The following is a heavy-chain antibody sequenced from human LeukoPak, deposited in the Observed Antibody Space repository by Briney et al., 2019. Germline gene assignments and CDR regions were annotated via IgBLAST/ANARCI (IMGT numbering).Heavy chain of an antibody. D-gene: IGHD2-15*01. Sequence: GGSLRLSCAAAGFTFSSYAMSWVRQAPGKGLEWVSVIGGTDDRTLLADSVKGRFTISRDNSKSTLYLEMSSLTAEDTAVYYCAKGSGGSSYSCLTLWGLGTLVTVSS. J-gene: IGHJ4*02. CDR2: IGGTDDRT. CDR1: GFTFSSYA. V-gene: IGHV3-23*01. CDR3: AKGSGGSSYSCLTL.